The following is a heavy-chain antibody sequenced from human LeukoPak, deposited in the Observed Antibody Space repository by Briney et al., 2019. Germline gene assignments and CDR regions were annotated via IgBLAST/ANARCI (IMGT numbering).Heavy chain of an antibody. D-gene: IGHD4-17*01. J-gene: IGHJ4*02. CDR2: ISGSGGST. CDR1: GFTFSSYA. V-gene: IGHV3-23*01. CDR3: ARDPPGPYGDYGEEGCDY. Sequence: GGSLRLSCAASGFTFSSYAMSWVRQAPGKGLEWVAAISGSGGSTYYADSVKGRFTISRDNSKNTLYLQMNSLRAEDTAVYYCARDPPGPYGDYGEEGCDYWGQGTLVTVSS.